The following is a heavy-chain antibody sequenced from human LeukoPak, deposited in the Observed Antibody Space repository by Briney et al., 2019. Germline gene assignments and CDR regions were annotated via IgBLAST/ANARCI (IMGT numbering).Heavy chain of an antibody. V-gene: IGHV1-46*01. J-gene: IGHJ4*02. D-gene: IGHD3-10*01. Sequence: GASVKVSCKASGYTFTSYYMHWVRQAPGQGLEWMGIINPSGGSTSYAQKFQGRVTMTRDMSTSTVYMELSSLRSEDTAVYYCARVLITMVRGVIIPFDYWGQGTLVTVSS. CDR3: ARVLITMVRGVIIPFDY. CDR2: INPSGGST. CDR1: GYTFTSYY.